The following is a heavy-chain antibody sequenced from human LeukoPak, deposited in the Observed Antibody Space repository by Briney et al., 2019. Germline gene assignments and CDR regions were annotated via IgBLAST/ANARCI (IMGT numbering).Heavy chain of an antibody. J-gene: IGHJ4*02. CDR3: ARAAYCTNGVCSFDY. V-gene: IGHV1-18*01. CDR1: GYTFTSYT. Sequence: ASVKVSCKASGYTFTSYTISWVRQAPGQGLEWMGWIRAYNGNTNYAQKLQGRVTMTTDTSTSTAYMELRSLRSDDTAAYYCARAAYCTNGVCSFDYWGQGTLVTVSS. CDR2: IRAYNGNT. D-gene: IGHD2-8*01.